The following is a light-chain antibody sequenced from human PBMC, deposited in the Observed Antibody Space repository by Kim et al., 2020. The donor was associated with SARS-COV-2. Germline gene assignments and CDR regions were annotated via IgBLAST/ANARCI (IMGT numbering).Light chain of an antibody. CDR2: AAS. Sequence: GDRGTITCRASQDISHYLAWFQQKPGEAPKLLIYAASALHSEVPSRFSGSGSGTDFTLTISSLQPEDVATFYCQSYNSAPWTFGQGTKLEI. V-gene: IGKV1-27*01. CDR1: QDISHY. J-gene: IGKJ1*01. CDR3: QSYNSAPWT.